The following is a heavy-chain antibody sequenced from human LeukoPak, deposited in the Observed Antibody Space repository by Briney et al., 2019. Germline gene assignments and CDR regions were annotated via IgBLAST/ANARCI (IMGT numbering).Heavy chain of an antibody. CDR3: AKDPDSTSINWFDP. CDR2: IRYDGSHK. D-gene: IGHD6-6*01. Sequence: EGSLRLSCAASGFTFSSYGIHWVRQAPGKGLEWVAFIRYDGSHKYYADSVKGRFTISRDNSKNTLYLQMNSLRAEDTAVYYCAKDPDSTSINWFDPWGQGTLVTVPS. V-gene: IGHV3-30*02. J-gene: IGHJ5*02. CDR1: GFTFSSYG.